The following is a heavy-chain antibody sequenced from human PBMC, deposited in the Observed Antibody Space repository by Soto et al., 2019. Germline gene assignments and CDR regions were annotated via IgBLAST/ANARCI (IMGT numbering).Heavy chain of an antibody. D-gene: IGHD3-9*01. Sequence: QVQLVQSGAEVKKPGASVKVSCKASGYTFTRYDINWVRQATGRGLEWMGWMNRNSGDTGYAQKFRGRVTMTRNASMTTAYMEVSSLRSENTAVYYCARSFLFSPDFWGQGTLVTVSS. CDR2: MNRNSGDT. CDR3: ARSFLFSPDF. V-gene: IGHV1-8*01. J-gene: IGHJ4*02. CDR1: GYTFTRYD.